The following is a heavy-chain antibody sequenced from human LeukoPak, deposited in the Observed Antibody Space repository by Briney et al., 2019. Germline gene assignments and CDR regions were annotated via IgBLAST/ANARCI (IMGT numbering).Heavy chain of an antibody. V-gene: IGHV1-18*01. CDR2: ISAYNGNK. CDR3: ARGTYFDY. CDR1: GYPFTTYG. Sequence: ASGEGSFQASGYPFTTYGISWGRPAPGQGLEWMGWISAYNGNKKDAQKFQGRVTMTTDTSTSTAYMELRSLRSDDTAVYYCARGTYFDYWGQGTLVTVSS. J-gene: IGHJ4*02.